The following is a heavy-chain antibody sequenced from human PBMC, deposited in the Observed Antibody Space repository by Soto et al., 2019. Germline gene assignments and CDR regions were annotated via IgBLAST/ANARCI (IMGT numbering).Heavy chain of an antibody. CDR2: ISTDNGNT. D-gene: IGHD4-17*01. CDR3: ARDDTVKTRNLDY. J-gene: IGHJ4*02. CDR1: GYTFTNYG. V-gene: IGHV1-18*04. Sequence: ASVKVSCKASGYTFTNYGVSWVRQAPGQGLEWMGWISTDNGNTYYAQKFQGRVTMTTDTSTNTAYMDLRSLRSDDTAVYYCARDDTVKTRNLDYWGQGTGVTVYS.